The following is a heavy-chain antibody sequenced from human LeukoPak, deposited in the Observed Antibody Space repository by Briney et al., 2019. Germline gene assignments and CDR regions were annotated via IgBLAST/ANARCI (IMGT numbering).Heavy chain of an antibody. CDR1: GFTFSSYS. D-gene: IGHD6-6*01. V-gene: IGHV3-48*02. Sequence: PGGSLRLSCAASGFTFSSYSMNWVRQAPGKGLEWASYISSSSSTIYYADSVKGRFTISRDNAKNSLYLQMNGLRDEDTAVYYCARTGYSSSSGWAYYYYYYMDVWGKGTTVTVSS. CDR3: ARTGYSSSSGWAYYYYYYMDV. J-gene: IGHJ6*03. CDR2: ISSSSSTI.